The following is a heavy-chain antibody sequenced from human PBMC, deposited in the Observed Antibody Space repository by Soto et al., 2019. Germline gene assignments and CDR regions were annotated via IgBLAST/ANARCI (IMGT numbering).Heavy chain of an antibody. CDR1: GGSISGSY. V-gene: IGHV4-59*01. CDR2: VYYTGST. J-gene: IGHJ4*02. CDR3: ARSVAVPGAHIDY. D-gene: IGHD6-19*01. Sequence: SETLSLTCSVSGGSISGSYWSWIRQSPGKGLEWLGYVYYTGSTSYSPSLRSRVSISVDTSKNEFSLRLSSVTAADTAVYFCARSVAVPGAHIDYWGQGTQVTVSS.